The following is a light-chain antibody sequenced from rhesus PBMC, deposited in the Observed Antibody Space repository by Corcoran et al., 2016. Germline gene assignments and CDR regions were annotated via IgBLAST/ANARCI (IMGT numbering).Light chain of an antibody. J-gene: IGKJ3*01. CDR2: GAS. CDR3: LQSSTWPLT. Sequence: EIVMTQSPATLALSPGERATLSCRASQSVSSYLAWYQPKPGQAPRLLIYGASSRATGLPDRFSGRGSGTGYTSTISSLEPGGVGVYCCLQSSTWPLTFGPGTKLDIK. V-gene: IGKV3-24*03. CDR1: QSVSSY.